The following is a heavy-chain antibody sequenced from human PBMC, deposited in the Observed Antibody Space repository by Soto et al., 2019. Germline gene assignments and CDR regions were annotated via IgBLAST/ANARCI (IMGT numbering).Heavy chain of an antibody. CDR3: ARRSTQYCSSTSCSAHFDY. Sequence: RGESLKISCKGSGYSFTSYWIGWVRQMPGKGLEWMGIIYPGDSDTRYSPSFQGQVTISADKSISTAYLQWSSLKASDTAMYYCARRSTQYCSSTSCSAHFDYWGQGTLVTVSS. V-gene: IGHV5-51*01. D-gene: IGHD2-2*01. CDR2: IYPGDSDT. CDR1: GYSFTSYW. J-gene: IGHJ4*02.